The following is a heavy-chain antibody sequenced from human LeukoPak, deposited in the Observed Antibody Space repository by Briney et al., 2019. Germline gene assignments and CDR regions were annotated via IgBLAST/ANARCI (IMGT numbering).Heavy chain of an antibody. CDR2: IYTSGST. J-gene: IGHJ4*02. D-gene: IGHD1-7*01. Sequence: PSETLSLTCTVSGGSISSGSYYWSWIRQPAGTGLEWIGRIYTSGSTNYNPSLKSRVTMSVDTSKNQFSLKLSSVTAADTAVYYCARDAGPYNWNYDYWGQGTLVTVSS. CDR1: GGSISSGSYY. CDR3: ARDAGPYNWNYDY. V-gene: IGHV4-61*02.